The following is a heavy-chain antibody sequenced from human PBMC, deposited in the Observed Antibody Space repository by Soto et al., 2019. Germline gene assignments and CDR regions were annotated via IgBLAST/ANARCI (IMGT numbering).Heavy chain of an antibody. CDR2: ISSSSSYI. CDR1: GFTFSSYS. V-gene: IGHV3-21*01. D-gene: IGHD2-15*01. J-gene: IGHJ4*02. Sequence: EVQLVESGGGLVKPGGSLRLSCAASGFTFSSYSMNWVRQAPGKGLEWVSSISSSSSYIYYADSVKGRFTISRDNAKNSLYLQMNSLRAEDTAVYYCARALGCSGGSCYPTLDYWGQGTLVTVSS. CDR3: ARALGCSGGSCYPTLDY.